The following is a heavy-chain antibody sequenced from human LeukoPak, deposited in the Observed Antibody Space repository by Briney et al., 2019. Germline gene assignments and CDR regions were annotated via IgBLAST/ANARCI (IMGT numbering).Heavy chain of an antibody. CDR3: ARVDCSSTSCYTGDAFDI. D-gene: IGHD2-2*02. CDR2: VYYSGST. J-gene: IGHJ3*02. Sequence: SETLSLTCTVSGGSISSGDYYWSWIRQPPGKGLEWIGYVYYSGSTYYNPSLKSRVTISVDTSKNQFSLKLSSVTAADTAVYYCARVDCSSTSCYTGDAFDIWGQGTMVTVSS. V-gene: IGHV4-30-4*08. CDR1: GGSISSGDYY.